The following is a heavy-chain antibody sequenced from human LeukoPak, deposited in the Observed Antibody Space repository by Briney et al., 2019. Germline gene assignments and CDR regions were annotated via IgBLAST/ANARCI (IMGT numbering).Heavy chain of an antibody. CDR3: AREGDWELPTYYFDY. Sequence: PGGSLRLSCAASGFTFSNYGMNWVRQAPGKGLEWVSYISSSGSTIYYADSVKGRFTISRDNAKNSLYLQMNSLGAEDTAVYYCAREGDWELPTYYFDYWGQGTLVTVSS. D-gene: IGHD1-26*01. CDR2: ISSSGSTI. CDR1: GFTFSNYG. J-gene: IGHJ4*02. V-gene: IGHV3-48*04.